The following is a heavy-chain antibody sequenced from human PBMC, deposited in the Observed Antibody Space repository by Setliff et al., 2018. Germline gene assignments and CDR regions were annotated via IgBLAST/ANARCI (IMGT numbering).Heavy chain of an antibody. Sequence: ASVKVSCKASGYSFTLYAMHWMRQAPGQRLEWMGWMNIDNGKTEYAQEFQDRVTFTRDTFTETAYMELRSLTSDDMAVYYCARGYCDGIGCPAPLYYFDSWGQGTLVTVSS. D-gene: IGHD2-21*01. CDR1: GYSFTLYA. CDR3: ARGYCDGIGCPAPLYYFDS. CDR2: MNIDNGKT. V-gene: IGHV1-3*03. J-gene: IGHJ4*02.